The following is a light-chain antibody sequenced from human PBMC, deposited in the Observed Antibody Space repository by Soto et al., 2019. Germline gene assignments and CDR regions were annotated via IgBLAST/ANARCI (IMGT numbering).Light chain of an antibody. CDR3: QSYDSSLSGSV. V-gene: IGLV1-40*01. CDR2: GNS. Sequence: QSVLTQPPSVSGAPGQRVTISCTGSRSNIGAGYHVHWYQQLPGTAPILLIYGNSNRPSGVPDRFSGSKSGTSASLAITGLQAEDEADYYCQSYDSSLSGSVFGGGTKLTVL. CDR1: RSNIGAGYH. J-gene: IGLJ3*02.